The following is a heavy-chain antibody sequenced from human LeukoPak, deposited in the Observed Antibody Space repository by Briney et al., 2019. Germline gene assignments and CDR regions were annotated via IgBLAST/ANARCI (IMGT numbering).Heavy chain of an antibody. D-gene: IGHD2-15*01. J-gene: IGHJ4*02. V-gene: IGHV3-11*01. CDR1: GFTFSDYY. Sequence: GGSLRLSCAASGFTFSDYYMSWLRQAPGKGLEWVSYISSSGSTIYYADSVKGRFTISRDNAKNSLYLQMNSLRAEDTAVYYCARDSRYCSGGSCYSVYWGQGTLVTVSS. CDR2: ISSSGSTI. CDR3: ARDSRYCSGGSCYSVY.